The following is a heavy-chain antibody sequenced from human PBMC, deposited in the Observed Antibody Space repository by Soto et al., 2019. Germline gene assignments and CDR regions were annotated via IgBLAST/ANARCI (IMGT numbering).Heavy chain of an antibody. J-gene: IGHJ4*02. CDR2: ISSSGDNT. Sequence: EVQLLESGGGLVQPGGSLRLSCAASGFTFSSYSMSWVRQAPGKGLEWVSAISSSGDNTYYPDSVKGRFTISRDNARNTLYLQMNSLRAEDTAVYYCADGGEWLFNFDYWGQGTLVTVSS. CDR1: GFTFSSYS. V-gene: IGHV3-23*01. CDR3: ADGGEWLFNFDY. D-gene: IGHD3-3*01.